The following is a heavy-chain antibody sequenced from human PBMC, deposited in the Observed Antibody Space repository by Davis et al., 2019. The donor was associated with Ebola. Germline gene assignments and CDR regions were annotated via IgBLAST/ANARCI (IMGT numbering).Heavy chain of an antibody. V-gene: IGHV4-59*01. J-gene: IGHJ3*02. Sequence: SETLSLTCTVSGGSISSYYWSWIRQPPGKGLEWIGYIYYSGSTNYNPSLKSRVTILLDTSKNQFSLKLSSVTAADTAVYYCAKEQALRYFPPGVFDIWGQGTMVTVSS. D-gene: IGHD3-9*01. CDR1: GGSISSYY. CDR2: IYYSGST. CDR3: AKEQALRYFPPGVFDI.